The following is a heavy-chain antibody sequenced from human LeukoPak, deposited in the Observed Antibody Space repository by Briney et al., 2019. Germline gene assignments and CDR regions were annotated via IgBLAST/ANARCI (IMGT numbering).Heavy chain of an antibody. Sequence: GVSLRLSCAASGFTFDDYARHWVRQAPGMGLEWVFLISGDGASTYYTDYVKGRLTMSRDNSKNSLYLQMNSLRTEDTALYYCAKDRYTGGSYFPFGYWGQGTLVTVSS. V-gene: IGHV3-43*02. CDR2: ISGDGAST. D-gene: IGHD3-10*01. CDR1: GFTFDDYA. CDR3: AKDRYTGGSYFPFGY. J-gene: IGHJ4*02.